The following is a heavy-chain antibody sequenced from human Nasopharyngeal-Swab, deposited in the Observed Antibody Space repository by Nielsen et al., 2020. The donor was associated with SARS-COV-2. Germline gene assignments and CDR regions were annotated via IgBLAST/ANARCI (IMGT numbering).Heavy chain of an antibody. CDR3: ARGSTMVRGTYYFDY. Sequence: ASVKVSCKASGYTFTSYYMHWVRQAPGQGLEWMGIINPSGGSTSYAQKFQGRVTMTRDTSTSTVYMELSSLRSEDTAVYYCARGSTMVRGTYYFDYWGQGTLVTVSS. V-gene: IGHV1-46*01. J-gene: IGHJ4*02. D-gene: IGHD3-10*01. CDR2: INPSGGST. CDR1: GYTFTSYY.